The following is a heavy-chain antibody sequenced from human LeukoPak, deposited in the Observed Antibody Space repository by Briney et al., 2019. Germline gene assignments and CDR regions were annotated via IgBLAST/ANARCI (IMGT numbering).Heavy chain of an antibody. D-gene: IGHD6-19*01. CDR1: GFTFSSYA. Sequence: GGSLRLSCAASGFTFSSYAIHWVRQAPGKGLEWVAVISYDGSNKYYADSVKGRFTISRDNSKNTLYLQMNSLRAEDTAVYYWARSPTSSGWPYYFDYWGQGTLVTVSS. CDR3: ARSPTSSGWPYYFDY. J-gene: IGHJ4*02. V-gene: IGHV3-30-3*01. CDR2: ISYDGSNK.